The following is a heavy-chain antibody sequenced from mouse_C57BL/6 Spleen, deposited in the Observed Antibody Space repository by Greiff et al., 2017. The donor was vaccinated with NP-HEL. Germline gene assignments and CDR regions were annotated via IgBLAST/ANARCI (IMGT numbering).Heavy chain of an antibody. V-gene: IGHV5-9-1*02. D-gene: IGHD1-1*01. Sequence: VQVVESGEGLVKPGGSLKLSCAASGFTFSSYAMSWVRQTPEKRLEWVAYISSGGDYIYYADTVKGRFTISRDNARNTLYLQMSSLKSEDTAMYYCTRALITTVVAPYFDYWGQGTTLTVSS. J-gene: IGHJ2*01. CDR3: TRALITTVVAPYFDY. CDR2: ISSGGDYI. CDR1: GFTFSSYA.